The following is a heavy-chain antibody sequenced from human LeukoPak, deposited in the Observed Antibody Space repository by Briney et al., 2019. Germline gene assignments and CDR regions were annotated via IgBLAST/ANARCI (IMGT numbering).Heavy chain of an antibody. CDR3: ARRVIMRSSWFDP. J-gene: IGHJ5*02. D-gene: IGHD3-10*01. CDR2: IYYSGST. CDR1: GGSISSSTYY. Sequence: KPSETLSLTCTVSGGSISSSTYYWCWIRQPPGKGLEWIGCIYYSGSTYYNPSLKSRVTISVDTSKNQFSLMLSSVTAADTAVYYCARRVIMRSSWFDPWGQGTLVTVSS. V-gene: IGHV4-39*01.